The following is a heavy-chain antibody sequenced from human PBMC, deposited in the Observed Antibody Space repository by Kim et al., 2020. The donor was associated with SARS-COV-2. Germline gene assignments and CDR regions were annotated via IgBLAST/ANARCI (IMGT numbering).Heavy chain of an antibody. CDR3: ARDHEGGRFGP. CDR1: GFTFDNNW. V-gene: IGHV3-7*03. CDR2: INPYGTQK. D-gene: IGHD1-26*01. Sequence: GGSLRLSCAVSGFTFDNNWMSWVRQAPGKGLEWVGNINPYGTQKNYVDSVRGRFTFSRDNANNFLYLQMSSLRVEDTAVYFCARDHEGGRFGPWGQGTLVTVSS. J-gene: IGHJ5*02.